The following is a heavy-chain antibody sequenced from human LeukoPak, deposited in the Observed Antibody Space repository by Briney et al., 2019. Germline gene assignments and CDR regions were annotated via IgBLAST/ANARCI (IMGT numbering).Heavy chain of an antibody. J-gene: IGHJ4*02. CDR1: GFTFGDHI. V-gene: IGHV3-48*01. CDR2: VSGSGSTV. CDR3: VRQFAS. Sequence: GSLRLSCAASGFTFGDHIMNWVRQLPGKRLEWVAYVSGSGSTVYYADSVKGRFTVSRDNGKSSLYLQMNSLRVEDTALYYCVRQFASWGQGTLVTVSS.